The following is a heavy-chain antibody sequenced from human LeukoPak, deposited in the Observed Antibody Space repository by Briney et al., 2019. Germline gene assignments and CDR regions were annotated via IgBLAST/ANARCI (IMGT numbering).Heavy chain of an antibody. Sequence: PGGSLRLSCAASGLTFSTYSMMWVRQAPGKGLEWVSSITSSNNYIYYADSMKGRFTISRDNAKNSLYLQMNSLRAEDTAVYYCVTTWGAHYWYFDLWGRGALVTVSS. V-gene: IGHV3-21*01. CDR1: GLTFSTYS. CDR2: ITSSNNYI. CDR3: VTTWGAHYWYFDL. D-gene: IGHD1-26*01. J-gene: IGHJ2*01.